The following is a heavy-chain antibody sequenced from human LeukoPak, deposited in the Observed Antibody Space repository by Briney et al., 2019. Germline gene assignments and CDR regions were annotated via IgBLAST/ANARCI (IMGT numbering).Heavy chain of an antibody. CDR2: ISGSGGST. CDR3: AKNYYDSSGYGYYFDY. Sequence: GGSLRLSCAASGFTFSSYAMSWVRQAPGKGLEWVSAISGSGGSTYYADSVKGRFTISRDNSKNTPYLQMNSLRAEDTAVYYCAKNYYDSSGYGYYFDYWGQGTLVTVSS. CDR1: GFTFSSYA. D-gene: IGHD3-22*01. V-gene: IGHV3-23*01. J-gene: IGHJ4*02.